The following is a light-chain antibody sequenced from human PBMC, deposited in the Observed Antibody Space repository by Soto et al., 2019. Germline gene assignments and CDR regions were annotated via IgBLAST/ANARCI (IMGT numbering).Light chain of an antibody. CDR3: CSYAGSSTYV. J-gene: IGLJ1*01. CDR2: EDT. CDR1: RRDVGIYNL. V-gene: IGLV2-23*01. Sequence: QSALTQPASVSGSPGQSITISCTGTRRDVGIYNLVSWYQLHPGKVPKLIIYEDTKRPSGISSRFSGSESGITAFLTISGLQAEDEAAYYCCSYAGSSTYVFGTGTKGTVL.